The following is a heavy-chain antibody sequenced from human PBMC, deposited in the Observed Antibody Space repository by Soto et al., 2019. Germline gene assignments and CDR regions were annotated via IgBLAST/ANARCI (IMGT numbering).Heavy chain of an antibody. D-gene: IGHD5-18*01. V-gene: IGHV3-30-3*01. Sequence: GGSLRLSCAASGFTFSSYAMHWVRQAPGKGLEWVAVISYDGSNKYYADSVKGRFTISRDNSKNTLYLQMNSLRAEDTAVYYCARGSRFGTAMAPAKNWGQGTLVTVSS. CDR2: ISYDGSNK. CDR3: ARGSRFGTAMAPAKN. CDR1: GFTFSSYA. J-gene: IGHJ4*02.